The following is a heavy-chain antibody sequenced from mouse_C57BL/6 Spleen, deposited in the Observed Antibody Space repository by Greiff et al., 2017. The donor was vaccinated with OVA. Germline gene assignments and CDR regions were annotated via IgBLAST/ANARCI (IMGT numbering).Heavy chain of an antibody. J-gene: IGHJ1*03. Sequence: DVHLVESGGGLVQPGGSMKLSCVASGFTFSNYWMNWVRQSPEKGLEWVAQIRLKSDNYATHYAESVKGRFTISRDDSKSSVYLQMNNLRAEDTGIYYCTDLYYGSRGGYFDVWGTGTTVTVSS. V-gene: IGHV6-3*01. CDR2: IRLKSDNYAT. D-gene: IGHD1-1*01. CDR3: TDLYYGSRGGYFDV. CDR1: GFTFSNYW.